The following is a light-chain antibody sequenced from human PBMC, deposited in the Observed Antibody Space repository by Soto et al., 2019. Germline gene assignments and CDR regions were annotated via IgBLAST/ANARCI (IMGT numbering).Light chain of an antibody. CDR2: YAT. CDR1: QRITSY. CDR3: QQRSDWQYT. V-gene: IGKV3-11*01. Sequence: EVFLTQSPATLALSPGERATLSCMASQRITSYLAWYQQKPGQAPRLLIYYATNRVAGVPARFSGSKSGADFTLTISPLQPEDFAVYYCQQRSDWQYTFGQGP. J-gene: IGKJ2*01.